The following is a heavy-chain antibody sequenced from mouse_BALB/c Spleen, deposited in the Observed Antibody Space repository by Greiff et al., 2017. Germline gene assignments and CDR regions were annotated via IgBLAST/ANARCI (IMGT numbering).Heavy chain of an antibody. J-gene: IGHJ4*01. Sequence: QVQLQQPGAELVMPGASVKMSCKASGYTFTDYWMHWVKQRPGQGLEWIGAIDTSDSYTSYNQKFKGKATLTVDESSSTAYMQLSSLTSEDSAVYYCARSGSSYEWVMDYWGQGTSVTVSS. V-gene: IGHV1-69*01. CDR1: GYTFTDYW. D-gene: IGHD1-1*01. CDR3: ARSGSSYEWVMDY. CDR2: IDTSDSYT.